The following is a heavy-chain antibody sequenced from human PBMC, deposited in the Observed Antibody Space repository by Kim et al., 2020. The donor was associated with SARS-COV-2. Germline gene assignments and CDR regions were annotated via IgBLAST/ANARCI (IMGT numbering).Heavy chain of an antibody. J-gene: IGHJ3*02. Sequence: SETLSLTCTVSGGSISSYYWSWIRQPPGKGLEWIGYIYYSGSTNYNPSLKSRVTISVDTSKNQFSLKLSSVTAADTAVYYCARDRNDAFDIWGQGTMVTVSS. V-gene: IGHV4-59*13. CDR3: ARDRNDAFDI. CDR2: IYYSGST. CDR1: GGSISSYY.